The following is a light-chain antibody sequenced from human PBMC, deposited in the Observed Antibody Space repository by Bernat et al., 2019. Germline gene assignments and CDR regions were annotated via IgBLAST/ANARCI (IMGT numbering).Light chain of an antibody. CDR1: QSVSSTE. Sequence: EIVLTQSPGTLSLSPGERATLSCRASQSVSSTELAWYQQKPGQAPRLLIHGASGRATGTPDRFSGRGSGTDFTLTISRLEPEDFAVYYCQKSGFSGITFGQGKRLEIK. CDR3: QKSGFSGIT. V-gene: IGKV3-20*01. CDR2: GAS. J-gene: IGKJ5*01.